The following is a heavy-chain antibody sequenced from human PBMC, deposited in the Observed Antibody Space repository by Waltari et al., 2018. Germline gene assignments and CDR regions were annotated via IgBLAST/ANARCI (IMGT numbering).Heavy chain of an antibody. V-gene: IGHV4-34*01. CDR3: ARERKYYYDSSGYYPDY. CDR1: GGSFSGYY. CDR2: IKHSGST. Sequence: QVQLQQWGAGLLKPSETLSLTCAVYGGSFSGYYWSWIRQPPGKGLEWIGEIKHSGSTNYNPSLKIRVTISVDTSKNQFSLKLSSVTAADTAVYYCARERKYYYDSSGYYPDYWGQGTLVTVSS. D-gene: IGHD3-22*01. J-gene: IGHJ4*02.